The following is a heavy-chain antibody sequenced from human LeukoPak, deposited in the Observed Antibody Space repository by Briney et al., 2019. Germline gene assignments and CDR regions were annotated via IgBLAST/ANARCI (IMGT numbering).Heavy chain of an antibody. CDR3: ATEVGATTSFDY. V-gene: IGHV1-69*13. CDR1: VGTFSSYA. CDR2: IIPIFGTA. J-gene: IGHJ4*02. D-gene: IGHD1-26*01. Sequence: SVSVSCTASVGTFSSYAISWVRQSPGQGLEWLGGIIPIFGTANYTQKFQGRVTITADESTSTAYMELSSLRSEDTAVYYCATEVGATTSFDYWGKGTLVTVSS.